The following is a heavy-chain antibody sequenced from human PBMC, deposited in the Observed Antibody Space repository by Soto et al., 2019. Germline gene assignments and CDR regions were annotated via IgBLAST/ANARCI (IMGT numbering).Heavy chain of an antibody. CDR1: GGSISGHS. Sequence: ASETLSLTCTVSGGSISGHSWIWIRQPAGKGLEWIGHIYPSGSTSYNPSLGSRVTMSLDTSSNQIFLNLTSVTAADTAVFYCVRGRSYSVYDFWGPGTLVTVSS. D-gene: IGHD5-12*01. V-gene: IGHV4-4*07. CDR2: IYPSGST. CDR3: VRGRSYSVYDF. J-gene: IGHJ4*02.